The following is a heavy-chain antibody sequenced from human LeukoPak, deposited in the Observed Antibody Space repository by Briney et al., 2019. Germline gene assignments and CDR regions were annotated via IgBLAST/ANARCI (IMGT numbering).Heavy chain of an antibody. CDR1: GGTFSSYA. J-gene: IGHJ4*02. Sequence: SVKVSCKASGGTFSSYAISWVRQAPGQGLEWMGGIIPIFGTANYAQKFQGRVTITTDESTSTAYMELSSLKASDTAMYYCARLRTAVAGTGDYWGQGTLVTVSS. CDR3: ARLRTAVAGTGDY. V-gene: IGHV1-69*05. CDR2: IIPIFGTA. D-gene: IGHD6-19*01.